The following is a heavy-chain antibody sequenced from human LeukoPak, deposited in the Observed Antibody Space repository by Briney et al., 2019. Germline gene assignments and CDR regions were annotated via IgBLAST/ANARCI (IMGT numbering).Heavy chain of an antibody. CDR1: GFTFSSYA. D-gene: IGHD4-11*01. V-gene: IGHV3-23*01. Sequence: GGSLRLSCAASGFTFSSYAMSWVRQAPGKGLEWASAISGSGGSTYYADSVKGRFTISRDNSKNTLYLQMNSLRAEDTAVYYCAKIGLTTHRGPGDYWGQGTLVTVSS. CDR3: AKIGLTTHRGPGDY. J-gene: IGHJ4*02. CDR2: ISGSGGST.